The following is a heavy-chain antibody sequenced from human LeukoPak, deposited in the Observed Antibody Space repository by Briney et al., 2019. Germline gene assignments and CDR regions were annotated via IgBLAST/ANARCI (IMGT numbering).Heavy chain of an antibody. Sequence: SETLSLTCTVSGGSISSGSYYWSWIRQPAGKGLEWIGRIYTSGSTNYNPSLKSRVTISVDTSKNQFSLKLTSVTAADTAVYYCARGPLYCSSTSCYTAYYMDVWGKGTTVTVSS. D-gene: IGHD2-2*02. CDR1: GGSISSGSYY. J-gene: IGHJ6*03. CDR2: IYTSGST. V-gene: IGHV4-61*02. CDR3: ARGPLYCSSTSCYTAYYMDV.